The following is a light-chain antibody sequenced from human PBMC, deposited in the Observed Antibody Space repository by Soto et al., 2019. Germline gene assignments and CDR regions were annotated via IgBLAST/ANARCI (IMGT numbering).Light chain of an antibody. J-gene: IGKJ1*01. CDR2: WAS. CDR1: QTILFTSNNKNY. V-gene: IGKV4-1*01. Sequence: DIVMTQSPDSLAVSLGERATINCKSSQTILFTSNNKNYLAWYQQRPGQPPKLLIYWASTRESGVPDRFSGSGSGTDFALTIDGLQAEDVAVYYCQQYYSAPPAFGQGTKVEIK. CDR3: QQYYSAPPA.